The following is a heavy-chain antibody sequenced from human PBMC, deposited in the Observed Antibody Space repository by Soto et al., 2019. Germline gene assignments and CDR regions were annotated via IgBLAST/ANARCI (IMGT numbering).Heavy chain of an antibody. CDR1: GFTFSTSA. CDR2: ISGSGGST. Sequence: EVHLLESGGDLVQPGGSLRLSCAASGFTFSTSAMSWVRQAPGKGLDWVSAISGSGGSTYYADSVKGRFTISRDNAKNTLYLQMNILRVEATGLYYCARVLGLGLRSFDWFDSWGQGTLVTVSS. CDR3: ARVLGLGLRSFDWFDS. D-gene: IGHD3-16*01. J-gene: IGHJ5*01. V-gene: IGHV3-23*01.